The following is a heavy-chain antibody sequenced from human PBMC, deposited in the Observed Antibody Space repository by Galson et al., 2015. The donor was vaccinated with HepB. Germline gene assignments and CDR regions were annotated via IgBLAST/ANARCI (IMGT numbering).Heavy chain of an antibody. CDR2: IGSSGSTI. D-gene: IGHD1-26*01. V-gene: IGHV3-48*03. Sequence: SLRLSCAASGFTFSSYEMNWVRQAPGKGLEWVSYIGSSGSTIYYADSVKGRFTISRDNAKNSLYLQMNSLRAEDTAVYYCARVERWELLGAFDIWGQGTMVTVSS. CDR1: GFTFSSYE. J-gene: IGHJ3*02. CDR3: ARVERWELLGAFDI.